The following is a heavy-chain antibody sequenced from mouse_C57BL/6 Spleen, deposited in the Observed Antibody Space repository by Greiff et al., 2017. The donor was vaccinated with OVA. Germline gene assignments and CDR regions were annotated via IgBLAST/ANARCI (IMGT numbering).Heavy chain of an antibody. CDR3: TNYYYGSRYFDY. J-gene: IGHJ2*01. CDR1: GYTFTSYW. D-gene: IGHD1-1*01. CDR2: IYPGNSDT. Sequence: EVQLVESGTVLARPGASVKMSCKTSGYTFTSYWMHWVKQRPGQGLEWIGAIYPGNSDTSYNQKFKGKAKLTAVTSASTAYMELSSLTNEDSAVYYCTNYYYGSRYFDYWGQGTTLTVSS. V-gene: IGHV1-5*01.